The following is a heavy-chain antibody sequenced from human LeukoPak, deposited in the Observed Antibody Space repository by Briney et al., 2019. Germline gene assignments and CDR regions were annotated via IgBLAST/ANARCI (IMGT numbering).Heavy chain of an antibody. J-gene: IGHJ1*01. CDR3: TTDHDYQSFQH. V-gene: IGHV3-15*01. CDR1: GFTFSNAW. CDR2: IKSKTDGGTT. Sequence: SGGSLRLSCAASGFTFSNAWMSWVRQAPGKGLEWVGRIKSKTDGGTTDYAAPVKGRFTISRDDSKNTLYLQMNSLKTEDTAVYYCTTDHDYQSFQHWGQGTLVTVSS. D-gene: IGHD4-11*01.